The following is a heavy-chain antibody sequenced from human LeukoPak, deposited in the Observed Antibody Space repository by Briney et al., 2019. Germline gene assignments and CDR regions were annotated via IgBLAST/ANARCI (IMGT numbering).Heavy chain of an antibody. CDR2: VYSSGST. V-gene: IGHV4-4*07. CDR3: ARDPDGYNWFDS. D-gene: IGHD1-14*01. CDR1: GASISSYY. Sequence: SETLSLTCTVSGASISSYYWSWIRQPAGKGLEWIGRVYSSGSTNYNPSLKSRVTMLEDTSKNQFSLKLRSVTAADTAVYYCARDPDGYNWFDSWGQGTQVTVST. J-gene: IGHJ5*01.